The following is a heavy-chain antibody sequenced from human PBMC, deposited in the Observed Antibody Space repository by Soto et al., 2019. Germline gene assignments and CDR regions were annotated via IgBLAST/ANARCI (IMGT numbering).Heavy chain of an antibody. CDR1: SGSISSSSYY. Sequence: SETLSLTCTVASGSISSSSYYWGWIRQPPGKGLEWIGNIYYSGSTYYDPSLKSRVTISVDTSKNQFSLKLSSVTAADTAVYYCARGINYDFWSGYYSGSGFDPWGQGTLVTVSS. CDR3: ARGINYDFWSGYYSGSGFDP. CDR2: IYYSGST. D-gene: IGHD3-3*01. V-gene: IGHV4-39*07. J-gene: IGHJ5*02.